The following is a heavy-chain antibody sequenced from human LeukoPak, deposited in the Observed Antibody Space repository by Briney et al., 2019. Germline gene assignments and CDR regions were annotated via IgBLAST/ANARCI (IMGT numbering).Heavy chain of an antibody. V-gene: IGHV3-21*04. D-gene: IGHD1-1*01. J-gene: IGHJ4*02. Sequence: GGSLRLSCAASGFSFSTYSMKWVRQAPGKGLEWVSSISSSSSYIYYADSVKGRFTISRDNAKNSLYLQMNSLRAEDTALYYCANEEDWGQGTLVTVSS. CDR1: GFSFSTYS. CDR2: ISSSSSYI. CDR3: ANEED.